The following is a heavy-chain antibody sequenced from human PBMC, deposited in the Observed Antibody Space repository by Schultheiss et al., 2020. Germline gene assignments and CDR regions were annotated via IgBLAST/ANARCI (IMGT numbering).Heavy chain of an antibody. Sequence: SETLSLTCAVYGGSFSGYYWSWIRQPPGKGLEWIGEINHSGSTNYNPSLKSRVTISLDTSKNQFSLRLRSVTAADTAVYYCAAYYYYDSSARWFDPWGQGTLGTVST. V-gene: IGHV4-34*01. CDR3: AAYYYYDSSARWFDP. D-gene: IGHD3-22*01. CDR1: GGSFSGYY. CDR2: INHSGST. J-gene: IGHJ5*02.